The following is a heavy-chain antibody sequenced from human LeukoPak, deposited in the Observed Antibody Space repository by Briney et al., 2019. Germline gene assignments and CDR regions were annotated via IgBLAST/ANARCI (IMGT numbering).Heavy chain of an antibody. Sequence: ASVKVSCKASGYTFTSYDINWERQATGQGLEWMGWMNPNSGNTGYAQKFQGRVTMTRNTSISTAYMELSSLRSEDTAVYYCARVGSGTPEDYFDYWGQGTLVTVSS. D-gene: IGHD1-26*01. CDR2: MNPNSGNT. V-gene: IGHV1-8*01. CDR3: ARVGSGTPEDYFDY. CDR1: GYTFTSYD. J-gene: IGHJ4*02.